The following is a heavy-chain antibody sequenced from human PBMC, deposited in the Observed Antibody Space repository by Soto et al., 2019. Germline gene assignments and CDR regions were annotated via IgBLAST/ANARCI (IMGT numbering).Heavy chain of an antibody. J-gene: IGHJ4*02. CDR1: GSTLTELS. CDR2: FDPEDGET. Sequence: GASVKFSCKVSGSTLTELSMHWVRQAPGKGLEWMGGFDPEDGETIYAQKFQGRVTMTEDTSTDTAYMELSSLRSEDTAVYYCGTIAAAGVLDYWGQGTLVTVSS. V-gene: IGHV1-24*01. D-gene: IGHD6-13*01. CDR3: GTIAAAGVLDY.